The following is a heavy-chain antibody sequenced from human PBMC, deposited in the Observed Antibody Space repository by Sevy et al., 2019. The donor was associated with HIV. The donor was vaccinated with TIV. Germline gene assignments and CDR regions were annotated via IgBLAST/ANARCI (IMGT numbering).Heavy chain of an antibody. J-gene: IGHJ5*02. CDR1: GGSVSSGSYY. D-gene: IGHD2-2*01. CDR3: ARAIGYCSSTSCYLVNQIWFDP. V-gene: IGHV4-61*01. CDR2: IYYSGST. Sequence: SETLSLTCTVSGGSVSSGSYYWSWIRQPPGKGLEWIGYIYYSGSTNYNPSLKSRVTISVDTSKNQFSLKLSSVTAADTAVYYCARAIGYCSSTSCYLVNQIWFDPWGQGTLVTVSS.